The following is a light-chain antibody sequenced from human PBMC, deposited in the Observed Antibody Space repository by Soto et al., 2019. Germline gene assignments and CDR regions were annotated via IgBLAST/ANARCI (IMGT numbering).Light chain of an antibody. CDR2: DVR. CDR3: CSYTTSTTYV. Sequence: QSALTQPASVSGSPGQSITISCTGTSSDVGGYSSVSWYQHHPGTPPRLIIYDVRSRPSGVSNRFSGSQSANTAFLTISGLQAGDEADYYCCSYTTSTTYVFGTGTKVTVL. V-gene: IGLV2-14*01. CDR1: SSDVGGYSS. J-gene: IGLJ1*01.